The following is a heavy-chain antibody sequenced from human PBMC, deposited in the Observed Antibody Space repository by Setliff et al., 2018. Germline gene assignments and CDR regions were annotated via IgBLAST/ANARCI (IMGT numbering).Heavy chain of an antibody. CDR1: GGSISNYY. Sequence: SETLSLTCTVSGGSISNYYRSWIRQAPGSGLEWIGSISYSGTPYYNASVESRVTISIDTSRNQFSLELRSVTVADTATYYCVRPGGTTVVARHFDYWGSGILVTVSS. CDR2: ISYSGTP. V-gene: IGHV4-59*05. J-gene: IGHJ4*01. D-gene: IGHD2-15*01. CDR3: VRPGGTTVVARHFDY.